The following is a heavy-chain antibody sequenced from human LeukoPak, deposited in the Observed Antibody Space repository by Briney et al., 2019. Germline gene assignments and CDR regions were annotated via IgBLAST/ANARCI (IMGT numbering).Heavy chain of an antibody. CDR3: ARGTGWPQFDY. J-gene: IGHJ4*02. CDR1: GDSVSRDSIA. CDR2: TYYKSAWYN. V-gene: IGHV6-1*01. D-gene: IGHD6-19*01. Sequence: SQTLSLTCAISGDSVSRDSIAWNWIRQSPSRGLEWLGRTYYKSAWYNDYAVSVKGRIIINPDTSKNQFSLQLNSVTPEDTAVYYCARGTGWPQFDYWGQGTPVTVSS.